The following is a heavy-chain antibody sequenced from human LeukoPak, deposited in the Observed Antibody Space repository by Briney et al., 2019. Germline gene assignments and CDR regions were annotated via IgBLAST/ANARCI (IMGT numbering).Heavy chain of an antibody. J-gene: IGHJ4*02. V-gene: IGHV3-30*04. CDR2: ISYDGSNK. Sequence: GGSLRLSCAASGFTFSSYAMHWVRQAPGKGLEWVAVISYDGSNKYYADSVKGRFTISRDNSKNTLYLQMNSLRAEDTAVYYCASIHQDYWGQGTLVTVSS. CDR1: GFTFSSYA. D-gene: IGHD2-2*02. CDR3: ASIHQDY.